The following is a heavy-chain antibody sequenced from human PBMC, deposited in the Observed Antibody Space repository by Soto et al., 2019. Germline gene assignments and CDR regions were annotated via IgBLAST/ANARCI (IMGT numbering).Heavy chain of an antibody. Sequence: ASETLSLTCSVSGGSISSYYWTWIRQPPGKGLEWIGYIYYSGSTDYNPSLKSRVTISVDMSKNQFSLRLRSVTAADTAVYYCARPTFSLHDAFDTWGPGTMVTVSS. J-gene: IGHJ3*02. CDR2: IYYSGST. CDR1: GGSISSYY. CDR3: ARPTFSLHDAFDT. V-gene: IGHV4-59*08.